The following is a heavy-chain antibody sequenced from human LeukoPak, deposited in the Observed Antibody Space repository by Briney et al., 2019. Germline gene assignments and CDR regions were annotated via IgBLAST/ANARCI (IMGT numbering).Heavy chain of an antibody. CDR2: IYPGDSDT. J-gene: IGHJ5*02. CDR1: GYSFTSYW. Sequence: GESLKISCKGSGYSFTSYWIGWVRQMPGKGLEWMGIIYPGDSDTRYSPSFQGQVTISGDKSISTAYLQWSSLKASDTAMYYCARTYGSGSYYNENWFDPWGQGTLVTVSS. CDR3: ARTYGSGSYYNENWFDP. V-gene: IGHV5-51*01. D-gene: IGHD3-10*01.